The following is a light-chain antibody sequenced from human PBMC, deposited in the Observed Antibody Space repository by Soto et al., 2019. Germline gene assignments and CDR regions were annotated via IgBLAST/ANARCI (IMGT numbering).Light chain of an antibody. CDR2: GAS. J-gene: IGKJ4*01. CDR1: QSVSSSY. Sequence: EIVLTQSPGTLSLSPGERATLSCRASQSVSSSYLAWYQQKPGQAPRLLIYGASSRATGIPDRFSGSGSGTDFTLTISRREPEDFAVYYCHSEHTFGGGTKV. CDR3: HSEHT. V-gene: IGKV3-20*01.